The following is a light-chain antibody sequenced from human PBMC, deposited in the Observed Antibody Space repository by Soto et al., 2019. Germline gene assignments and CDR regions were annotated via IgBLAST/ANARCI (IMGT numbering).Light chain of an antibody. CDR1: QRISSW. CDR2: GAY. J-gene: IGKJ2*01. CDR3: QQYDTYSPFT. V-gene: IGKV1-5*01. Sequence: DIQMTQSPSTLSASVGDRVTITCRASQRISSWLAWYQQKPGKAPKLLVYGAYTLQSGVPSRFGGSGSGTEFTLTISSLQPDDFATYYCQQYDTYSPFTFGQGTKLEIK.